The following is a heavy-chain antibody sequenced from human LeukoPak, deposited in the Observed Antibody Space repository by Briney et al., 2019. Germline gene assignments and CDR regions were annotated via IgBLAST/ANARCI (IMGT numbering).Heavy chain of an antibody. D-gene: IGHD2-15*01. Sequence: GGSLRLSCAASGFTFSNYGMHWVRQAPGKGLEWVAFIRYDGSNKNYADSVKGRFTISRDNAKNSLYLQMNSLRAEDTAVYYCASQAFKDGAFDIWGQGTMVTVSS. CDR1: GFTFSNYG. CDR2: IRYDGSNK. V-gene: IGHV3-30*02. CDR3: ASQAFKDGAFDI. J-gene: IGHJ3*02.